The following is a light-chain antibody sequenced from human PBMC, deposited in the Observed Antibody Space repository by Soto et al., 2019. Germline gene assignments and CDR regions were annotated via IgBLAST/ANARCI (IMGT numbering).Light chain of an antibody. CDR3: SSYISSSIVF. CDR1: SSDVGVYKY. CDR2: EVS. J-gene: IGLJ2*01. V-gene: IGLV2-14*01. Sequence: QSALTQPASVSGSPGQSITISCTGTSSDVGVYKYVSWYQQYPGKAPKLMIYEVSNRPSGVSNRFSGSKSGNTASLTISGLQAEDEADYYCSSYISSSIVFFGGGTMLTVL.